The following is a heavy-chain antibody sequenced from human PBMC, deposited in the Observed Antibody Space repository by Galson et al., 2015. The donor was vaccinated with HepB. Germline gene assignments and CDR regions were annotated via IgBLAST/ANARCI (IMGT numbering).Heavy chain of an antibody. Sequence: SVKVSCMASGYIFISYAMHWVRQAPGQGLEWMGWINAGNGNTKYSQKFQGRVTITTDTSASTAYMELNSLRSEDTAVYYCARRPVVPAALDYWGQGTLVTVSS. V-gene: IGHV1-3*01. J-gene: IGHJ4*02. D-gene: IGHD2-2*01. CDR2: INAGNGNT. CDR3: ARRPVVPAALDY. CDR1: GYIFISYA.